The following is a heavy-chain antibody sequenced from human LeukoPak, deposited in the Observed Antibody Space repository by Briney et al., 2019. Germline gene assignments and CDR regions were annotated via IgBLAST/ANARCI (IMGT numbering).Heavy chain of an antibody. D-gene: IGHD3-16*01. J-gene: IGHJ6*03. Sequence: SETLSLTCTVSGGSISSGNYYWNWIRQPAGKGLEWIGRISTSVNPNYNPSLKSRVTISVDTSKNQFSLKLNSVTAADTAVYYCARAPGGRRAYYMDVWGKGTTVTISS. CDR2: ISTSVNP. CDR3: ARAPGGRRAYYMDV. CDR1: GGSISSGNYY. V-gene: IGHV4-61*02.